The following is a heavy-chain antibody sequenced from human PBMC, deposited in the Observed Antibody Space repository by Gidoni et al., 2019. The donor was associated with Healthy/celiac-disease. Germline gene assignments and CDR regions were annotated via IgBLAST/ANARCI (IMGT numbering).Heavy chain of an antibody. Sequence: EVQLVESGGGLVKPGGSLRRSCAASGFTFSSYSMNWVRQAPGKGLEWVSSISSSSSYIYYADSVKGRFTISRDNAKNSLYLQMNSLRAEDTAVYYCAGGGRGALRGMDVWGQGTTVTVSS. CDR3: AGGGRGALRGMDV. J-gene: IGHJ6*02. V-gene: IGHV3-21*01. D-gene: IGHD2-15*01. CDR1: GFTFSSYS. CDR2: ISSSSSYI.